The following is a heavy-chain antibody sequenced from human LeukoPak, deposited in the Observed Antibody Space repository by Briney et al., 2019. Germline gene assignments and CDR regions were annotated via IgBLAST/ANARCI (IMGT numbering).Heavy chain of an antibody. Sequence: PSETLSLTCTVSGGSISSGGYYWRWIRQPPGKGLEWIGYIYHSGSTYYNPSLKSRVTISVDRSKNQFSLKLSSVTAADTAVYYCARSLLWFGECIDYWGQGTLVTVSS. V-gene: IGHV4-30-2*01. CDR2: IYHSGST. CDR1: GGSISSGGYY. D-gene: IGHD3-10*01. J-gene: IGHJ4*02. CDR3: ARSLLWFGECIDY.